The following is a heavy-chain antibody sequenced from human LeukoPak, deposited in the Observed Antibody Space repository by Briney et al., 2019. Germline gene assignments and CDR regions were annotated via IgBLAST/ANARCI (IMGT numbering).Heavy chain of an antibody. Sequence: ASVNVSCKASGYTFTSYGISWVRQAPGQGLEWMGWISAYNGNTNYAQKLQGRVTMTTDTSTSTAYMELRSLRSDDTAVYYCARVTRHTRYCSSTCCSPDYWGQGTLVTVSS. CDR2: ISAYNGNT. CDR3: ARVTRHTRYCSSTCCSPDY. V-gene: IGHV1-18*01. CDR1: GYTFTSYG. J-gene: IGHJ4*02. D-gene: IGHD2-2*01.